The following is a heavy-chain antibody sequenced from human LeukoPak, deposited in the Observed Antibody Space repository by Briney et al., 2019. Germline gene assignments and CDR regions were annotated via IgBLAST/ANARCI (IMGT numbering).Heavy chain of an antibody. D-gene: IGHD3-10*01. Sequence: GSSVKVSCKASGGTFSSYAISWVRQAPGQGLEWMGGIIPIFGTANYAQKFQGRVTMTEDTSTDTAYMELSSLRSEDTAVYYCATALNYYGSGSQGYWGQGTLVTVSS. CDR2: IIPIFGTA. V-gene: IGHV1-69*06. CDR3: ATALNYYGSGSQGY. J-gene: IGHJ4*02. CDR1: GGTFSSYA.